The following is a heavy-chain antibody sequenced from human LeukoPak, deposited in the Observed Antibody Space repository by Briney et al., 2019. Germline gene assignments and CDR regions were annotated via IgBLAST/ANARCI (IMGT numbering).Heavy chain of an antibody. CDR2: MNPNSGST. J-gene: IGHJ4*02. CDR1: GYTFTSYG. Sequence: ASVKVSCKASGYTFTSYGISWVRQATGQGLEWMGWMNPNSGSTGYAQKFQGRVTMTRNTSISTAYMGLSSLRSEDTAVYYCARGLGRTAMVTRGGVRFDYWGQGTLVTVSS. CDR3: ARGLGRTAMVTRGGVRFDY. V-gene: IGHV1-8*02. D-gene: IGHD5-18*01.